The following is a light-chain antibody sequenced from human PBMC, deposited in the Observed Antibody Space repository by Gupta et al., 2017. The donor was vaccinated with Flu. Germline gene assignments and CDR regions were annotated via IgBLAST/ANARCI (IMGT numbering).Light chain of an antibody. Sequence: ALTQPASVSGSPGQSITISCTGSSGDLGVYNYVSWYQQHPGKAPKLIIFEVSNRPSGVSNRFSGSKSGNTASLTISGLQAEDEADYYCSSYTTTNTLVVFGGGTKLTVL. CDR3: SSYTTTNTLVV. CDR2: EVS. J-gene: IGLJ2*01. CDR1: SGDLGVYNY. V-gene: IGLV2-14*01.